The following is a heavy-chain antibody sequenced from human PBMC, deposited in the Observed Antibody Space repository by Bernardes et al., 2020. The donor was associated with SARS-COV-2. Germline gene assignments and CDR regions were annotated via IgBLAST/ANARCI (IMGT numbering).Heavy chain of an antibody. CDR3: ARTFYYDRGGDSIFDY. Sequence: ASVKVSCKASGYTFSDYYIHWLRQAPGQGFEWMGWISPKSGATNYAQKFQGRVTMTRDTAISTEYMQLSRLTSDDPAVYYCARTFYYDRGGDSIFDYWGQGTLVTVSS. CDR2: ISPKSGAT. V-gene: IGHV1-2*02. J-gene: IGHJ4*02. CDR1: GYTFSDYY. D-gene: IGHD2-21*01.